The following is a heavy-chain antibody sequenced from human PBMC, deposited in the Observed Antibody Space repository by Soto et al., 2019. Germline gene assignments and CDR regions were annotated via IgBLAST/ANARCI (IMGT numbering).Heavy chain of an antibody. CDR2: ISVDSGNT. CDR1: GYTFSRYG. J-gene: IGHJ4*02. CDR3: ARDWKESANFGVVGGF. D-gene: IGHD3-3*01. V-gene: IGHV1-18*04. Sequence: QLRLVQSGAEVREPGASVKVSCKASGYTFSRYGSSWVRQAPGQGLEWMGWISVDSGNTKTAQKLQGRLTMTRDTSASTAYVELRSLSSGDAAVFYCARDWKESANFGVVGGFWGQGTLVTVSS.